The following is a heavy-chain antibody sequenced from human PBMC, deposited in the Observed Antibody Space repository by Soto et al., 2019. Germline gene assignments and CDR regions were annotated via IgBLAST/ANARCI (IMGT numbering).Heavy chain of an antibody. CDR1: GYIFTAYS. V-gene: IGHV1-46*01. Sequence: ASVKVSCKASGYIFTAYSMHWVRQAPGQGLEWMVVVNPSGGSTNYAQKFQGRITMTRDTSTSTVYMDLSSLTSEDTAVYYCAREENCSDGICYSEYFKRWGQGTLVTVS. D-gene: IGHD2-15*01. J-gene: IGHJ1*01. CDR3: AREENCSDGICYSEYFKR. CDR2: VNPSGGST.